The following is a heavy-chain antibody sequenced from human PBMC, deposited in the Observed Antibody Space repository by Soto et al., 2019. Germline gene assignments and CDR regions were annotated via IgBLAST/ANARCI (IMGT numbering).Heavy chain of an antibody. D-gene: IGHD3-10*01. V-gene: IGHV4-34*01. J-gene: IGHJ6*02. CDR3: ARGRAAGSGSYSNYYYYGMDV. CDR1: GGSFSGYY. Sequence: SETLSVTCAVYGGSFSGYYWSWSRQPPGQGLEWIGEINHSGSTNYNPSLKSRATISVDTSKNQFSLKLSSVTAADTAVYYCARGRAAGSGSYSNYYYYGMDVWGQGTTVT. CDR2: INHSGST.